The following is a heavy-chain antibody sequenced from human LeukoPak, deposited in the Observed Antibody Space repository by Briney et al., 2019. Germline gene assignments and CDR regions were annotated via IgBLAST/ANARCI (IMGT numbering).Heavy chain of an antibody. Sequence: SETLSLTCTVSGGSISSSSYYWGWIRQPPGRGLEWIGSIYYSGSTYYNPSLKSRVTISVDTSKNQFSLKLSSVTAADTAVYYCAGTYYDFWSGYPKMISYYYGMDVWGQGTTVTVSS. V-gene: IGHV4-39*01. CDR2: IYYSGST. J-gene: IGHJ6*02. CDR1: GGSISSSSYY. CDR3: AGTYYDFWSGYPKMISYYYGMDV. D-gene: IGHD3-3*01.